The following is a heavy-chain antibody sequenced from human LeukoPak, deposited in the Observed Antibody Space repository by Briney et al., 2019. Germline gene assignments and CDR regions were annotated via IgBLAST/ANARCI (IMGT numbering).Heavy chain of an antibody. CDR3: ARDAWYCSSTSCSHYYYYYGVDV. D-gene: IGHD2-2*01. V-gene: IGHV3-21*01. CDR1: GFTFSSYS. J-gene: IGHJ6*02. CDR2: ISSSSSYI. Sequence: GGSLRLSCAASGFTFSSYSVNWVRQAPGKGLEWVSSISSSSSYIYYADSVKGRFTISRDNANNSLYLQMNSLRAEDTAVYYCARDAWYCSSTSCSHYYYYYGVDVWGQGTTVTVSS.